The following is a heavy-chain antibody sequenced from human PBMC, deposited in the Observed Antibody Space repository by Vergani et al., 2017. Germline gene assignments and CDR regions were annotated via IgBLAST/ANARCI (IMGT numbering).Heavy chain of an antibody. CDR3: ARDRSWDDSRIDAFDI. J-gene: IGHJ3*02. D-gene: IGHD3-22*01. V-gene: IGHV3-48*01. Sequence: EVQLVESGGGLVQPGGSLRLSCAASGFTFSSYSMNWVRQAPGKGLEWVSYISSSSSTIYYADSVKGRFTISRDNAKNTLYLQMNSLRAEDTAVYYCARDRSWDDSRIDAFDIWGQGTMVTVSS. CDR2: ISSSSSTI. CDR1: GFTFSSYS.